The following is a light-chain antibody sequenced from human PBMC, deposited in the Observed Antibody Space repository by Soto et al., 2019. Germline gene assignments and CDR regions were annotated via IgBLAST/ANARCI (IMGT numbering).Light chain of an antibody. CDR1: STDIGAYNY. Sequence: QSALTQPASVSGSRGQSITISCTGTSTDIGAYNYVSWYQQHPGKAPKLLIYEVTNRPSGVSNRFSGSKSGNTASLTISGLQAEDEANYYCNSYTTLSNRVFGTGTKVTVL. J-gene: IGLJ1*01. CDR2: EVT. V-gene: IGLV2-14*01. CDR3: NSYTTLSNRV.